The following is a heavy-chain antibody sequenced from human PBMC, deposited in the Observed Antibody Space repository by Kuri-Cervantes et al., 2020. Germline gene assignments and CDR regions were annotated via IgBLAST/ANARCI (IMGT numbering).Heavy chain of an antibody. V-gene: IGHV1-46*01. CDR1: GYTFTSYY. CDR2: INPSGGST. Sequence: ASVKVSCKASGYTFTSYYMHWVRQAPGQGLEWMGIINPSGGSTSHAQKFQGRVTMTEDTSTDTAYMELSSLRSEDTAVYYCATPVTGTTHFDYWGQGTLVTVSS. CDR3: ATPVTGTTHFDY. D-gene: IGHD1-20*01. J-gene: IGHJ4*02.